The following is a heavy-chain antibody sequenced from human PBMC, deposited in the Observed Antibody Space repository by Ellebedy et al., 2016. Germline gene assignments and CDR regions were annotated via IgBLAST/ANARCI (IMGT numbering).Heavy chain of an antibody. CDR3: ANSGGDY. Sequence: ASVKVSXXASGYTFISYDINWVRQATGHGLEWMGWMNPDSGNTGHAQKFQDRLTMTRNTSISTAYMELSSLRSEDTAVYYCANSGGDYWGQGTLVTVSS. CDR2: MNPDSGNT. D-gene: IGHD3-10*01. V-gene: IGHV1-8*01. CDR1: GYTFISYD. J-gene: IGHJ4*02.